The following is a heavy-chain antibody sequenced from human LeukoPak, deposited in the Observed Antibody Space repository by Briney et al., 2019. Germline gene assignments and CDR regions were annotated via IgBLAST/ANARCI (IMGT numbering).Heavy chain of an antibody. CDR1: GFTFSSYG. CDR2: ISYDGSNK. CDR3: ASLFSYGMDV. J-gene: IGHJ6*02. D-gene: IGHD3-3*01. Sequence: GRSLRLSCAASGFTFSSYGMHWVRQAPGKGLEWVAVISYDGSNKYYADSVKGRFTISRDNSKNTLYLRMNSLRAEDTAVYYCASLFSYGMDVWGQGTTVTVSS. V-gene: IGHV3-30*03.